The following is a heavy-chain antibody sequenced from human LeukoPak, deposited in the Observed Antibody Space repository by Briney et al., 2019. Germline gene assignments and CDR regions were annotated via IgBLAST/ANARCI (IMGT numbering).Heavy chain of an antibody. CDR1: GYTFTGYY. Sequence: GASVKVSFKASGYTFTGYYMHWVRQAPGQGLEWMGWINPNSGGTNYAQKFQGRVTMTRDTSISTAYMELSRLRSDDTAAYYCATTELGAAAGTGTFDYWGQGTLVTVSS. CDR2: INPNSGGT. D-gene: IGHD6-13*01. CDR3: ATTELGAAAGTGTFDY. J-gene: IGHJ4*02. V-gene: IGHV1-2*02.